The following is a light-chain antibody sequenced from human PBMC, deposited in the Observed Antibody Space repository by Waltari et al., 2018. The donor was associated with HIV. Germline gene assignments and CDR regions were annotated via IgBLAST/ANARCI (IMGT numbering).Light chain of an antibody. J-gene: IGLJ3*02. Sequence: QSLLPQPPSASGTPGQRVTITCSGSYSNIGSNTVNWHQQRPGSAPRALIYNNDQRPSGVPDRFSGSKSGTSASLAISGLQSEDQGDYYCASWDDKLDGWVFGGGTRLTVL. CDR3: ASWDDKLDGWV. CDR1: YSNIGSNT. V-gene: IGLV1-44*01. CDR2: NND.